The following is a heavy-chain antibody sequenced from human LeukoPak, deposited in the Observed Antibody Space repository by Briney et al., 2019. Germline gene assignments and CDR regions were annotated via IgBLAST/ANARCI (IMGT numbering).Heavy chain of an antibody. V-gene: IGHV4-34*01. J-gene: IGHJ6*02. CDR3: ARGYCSGGSCYSHRSKYYYYGMDV. Sequence: PSETLSLTCAVYGGSFSGHYWSWIRQPPGKGLEWIGEINHSGSTNYNPSLKSRVTISVDTSKNQFSLKLSSVTAADTAVYYCARGYCSGGSCYSHRSKYYYYGMDVWGQGTTVTVSS. CDR1: GGSFSGHY. CDR2: INHSGST. D-gene: IGHD2-15*01.